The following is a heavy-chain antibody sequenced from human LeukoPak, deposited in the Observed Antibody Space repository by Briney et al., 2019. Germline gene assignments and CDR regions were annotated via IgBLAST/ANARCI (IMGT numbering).Heavy chain of an antibody. J-gene: IGHJ4*02. Sequence: GGSLRLSCTASGFIFSSYAMNWVRQAPGKGLEWVSVTTSSGGGTDYADSVKGRFTISRDNFKNTLYLQMNSLRAEDTAVYYCAKAHYFGSGSFDHWGQGTLVTVSS. CDR1: GFIFSSYA. CDR3: AKAHYFGSGSFDH. CDR2: TTSSGGGT. V-gene: IGHV3-23*01. D-gene: IGHD3-10*01.